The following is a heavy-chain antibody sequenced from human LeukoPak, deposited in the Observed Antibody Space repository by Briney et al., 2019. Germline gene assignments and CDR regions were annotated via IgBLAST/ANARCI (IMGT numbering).Heavy chain of an antibody. J-gene: IGHJ4*02. CDR1: GFTFSSYG. D-gene: IGHD6-13*01. V-gene: IGHV3-30*02. CDR2: IRYDGSNK. Sequence: GGSLRLSCAASGFTFSSYGMHWVRQAPGKGLEWVAFIRYDGSNKYYADSVKGRFTISRDNAKNSLYLQMNSLRAEDTALYYCARVPYIAAAGYYFDYWGQGTLVTVSS. CDR3: ARVPYIAAAGYYFDY.